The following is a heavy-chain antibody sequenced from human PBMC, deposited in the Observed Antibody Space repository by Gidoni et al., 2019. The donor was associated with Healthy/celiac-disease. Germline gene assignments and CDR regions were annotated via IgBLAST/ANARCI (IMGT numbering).Heavy chain of an antibody. CDR2: INHSGST. J-gene: IGHJ3*02. CDR1: GGSFSGYY. Sequence: QVQLQQWGAGLLKPSETLSLTCAVYGGSFSGYYWSWIRQPPGKGLEWIGEINHSGSTNYNPSLKSRVTISVDTSKNQFSLKLSSVTAADTAVYYCARDPPGGACAFVIWGQGTMVTVSS. V-gene: IGHV4-34*01. CDR3: ARDPPGGACAFVI. D-gene: IGHD3-16*01.